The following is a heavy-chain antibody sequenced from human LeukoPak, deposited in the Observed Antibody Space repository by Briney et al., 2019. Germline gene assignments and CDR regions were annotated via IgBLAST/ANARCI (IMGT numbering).Heavy chain of an antibody. CDR1: GGSISSSSYY. Sequence: PSETLSLTCTVSGGSISSSSYYWGWIRQPPGKGLEWIGSIYYSGSTYYNPSLKSRVTISVDTSKNQFSLKLSSVTAADTAVYYCARLSSHTMIVVVEDYWGQGTLVTVSS. CDR2: IYYSGST. CDR3: ARLSSHTMIVVVEDY. V-gene: IGHV4-39*01. J-gene: IGHJ4*02. D-gene: IGHD3-22*01.